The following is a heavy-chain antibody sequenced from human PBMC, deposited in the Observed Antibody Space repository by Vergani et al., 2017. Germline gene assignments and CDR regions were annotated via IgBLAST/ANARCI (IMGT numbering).Heavy chain of an antibody. CDR1: GDSSNNDDYY. V-gene: IGHV4-30-4*08. CDR3: ARHSTVEWLVKLGWIDP. CDR2: IYYSGST. D-gene: IGHD6-19*01. Sequence: QLQLQQSGPGLVPPSQTLSLTCIVSGDSSNNDDYYWSWIRQPPGKGLEWIGYIYYSGSTYQNPSLESRLTMSLDTSRTQFSLKLSSVTAADTAVYFCARHSTVEWLVKLGWIDPWGQGILVTVSS. J-gene: IGHJ5*02.